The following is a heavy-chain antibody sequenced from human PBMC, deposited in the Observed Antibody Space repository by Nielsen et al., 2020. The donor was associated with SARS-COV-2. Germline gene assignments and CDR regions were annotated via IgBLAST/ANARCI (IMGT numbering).Heavy chain of an antibody. D-gene: IGHD5-18*01. CDR3: AREDTAMANGAFDI. V-gene: IGHV6-1*01. CDR2: TYYRAKWFN. Sequence: SETLSLTCAISGDSVSTNRAAWNWIRQSPSRGLEWLGRTYYRAKWFNDYAVSVKSRISINPDTSRNQFSLQLNSVTPDDTALYYCAREDTAMANGAFDIWGQGTMVTVSS. CDR1: GDSVSTNRAA. J-gene: IGHJ3*02.